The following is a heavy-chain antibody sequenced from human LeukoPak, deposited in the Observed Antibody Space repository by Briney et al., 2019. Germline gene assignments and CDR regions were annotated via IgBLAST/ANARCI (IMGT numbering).Heavy chain of an antibody. Sequence: GGSLRLSCAASGFTFSSYGMHWVRQAPGKGLEWVSAISGSGGSTYYADSVKGRFTISRDNSKNTLYLQMNSLRAEDTAVYYCAKDTAMATHFDYWGQGTLVTVSS. D-gene: IGHD5-18*01. CDR1: GFTFSSYG. CDR2: ISGSGGST. CDR3: AKDTAMATHFDY. V-gene: IGHV3-23*01. J-gene: IGHJ4*02.